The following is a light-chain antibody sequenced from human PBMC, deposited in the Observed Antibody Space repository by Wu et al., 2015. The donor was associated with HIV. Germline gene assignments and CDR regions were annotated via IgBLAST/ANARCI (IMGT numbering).Light chain of an antibody. V-gene: IGKV1-39*01. J-gene: IGKJ3*01. CDR1: QSIGHY. CDR3: QQSYNTPFT. CDR2: ATS. Sequence: DIQMTQSPSSLSASVGDRVTITCRTSQSIGHYLNWYQKKPGKAPELLIYATSNLQSGVPSRFSGTRSGSHFTLTISSLQREDSATYYCQQSYNTPFTFGLGPKWKSN.